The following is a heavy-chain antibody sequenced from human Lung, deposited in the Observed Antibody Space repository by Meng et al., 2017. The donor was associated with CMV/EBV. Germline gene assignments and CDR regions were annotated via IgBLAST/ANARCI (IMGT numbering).Heavy chain of an antibody. V-gene: IGHV3-30*02. CDR3: AKDLLLFGGANAYFDY. J-gene: IGHJ4*02. D-gene: IGHD3-16*01. CDR1: GFTFDNYG. CDR2: IRHDGTNK. Sequence: GGSLRLXCAASGFTFDNYGMHWVRQTPGKGLEWVAFIRHDGTNKYYGDSVKGRFTISRDNSKNTVYLQMNSLRPEETAIYYCAKDLLLFGGANAYFDYWGQGTPVTVSS.